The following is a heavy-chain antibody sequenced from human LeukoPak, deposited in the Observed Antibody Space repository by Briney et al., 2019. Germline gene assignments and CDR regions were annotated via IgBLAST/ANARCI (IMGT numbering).Heavy chain of an antibody. Sequence: PSQTLSLTCTVSGGSIRSGGYYWSWIRQHPGKGLEWIGSIYYSGSTYYNPSLKSRVTISVDTSKNQFSLKLSSVTAADTAVYYCARESSELSVRGLYYGMDVWGQGTTVTVSS. D-gene: IGHD3-10*01. CDR2: IYYSGST. V-gene: IGHV4-31*03. J-gene: IGHJ6*02. CDR1: GGSIRSGGYY. CDR3: ARESSELSVRGLYYGMDV.